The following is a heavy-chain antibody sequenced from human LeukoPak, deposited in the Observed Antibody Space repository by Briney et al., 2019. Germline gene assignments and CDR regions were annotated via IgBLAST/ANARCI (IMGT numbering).Heavy chain of an antibody. CDR2: ISAYNGNT. V-gene: IGHV1-18*01. Sequence: ASVKVSCKASGYTFTSYGISWVRQAPGQGLEWMGWISAYNGNTNYAQKLQGRVTMTTDTSTSTAYMELRSLRSDDTAVYYCARDGLGDTAMATGYWGQGTLVTVSS. D-gene: IGHD5-18*01. CDR1: GYTFTSYG. CDR3: ARDGLGDTAMATGY. J-gene: IGHJ4*02.